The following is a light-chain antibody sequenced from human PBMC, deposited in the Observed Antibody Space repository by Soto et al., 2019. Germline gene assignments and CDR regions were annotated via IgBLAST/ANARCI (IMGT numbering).Light chain of an antibody. V-gene: IGLV2-14*01. J-gene: IGLJ1*01. Sequence: QSVLTQPASVSGSPGQSITISCSGTSNDVGGYNYVSWYQQHPGKAPRVMIYDVSNRPSGVSNRFSGSKSGNTATLTISGLQAEDEADYYCSSYTSDNTYVFATGTKLTVL. CDR1: SNDVGGYNY. CDR3: SSYTSDNTYV. CDR2: DVS.